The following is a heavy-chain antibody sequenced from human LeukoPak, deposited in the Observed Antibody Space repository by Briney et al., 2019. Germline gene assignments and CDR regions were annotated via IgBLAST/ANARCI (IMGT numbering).Heavy chain of an antibody. J-gene: IGHJ6*03. Sequence: ASVKVSCKASGYTFSSYGIIWVRQAPGQGLEWMGWISAYNGNTNYAQKLQGRVTMTTDTSTSTAYMELRSLRSDDTAVYYCARGPYYYYYMDVWGKGTTVTVSS. CDR1: GYTFSSYG. V-gene: IGHV1-18*01. CDR3: ARGPYYYYYMDV. CDR2: ISAYNGNT.